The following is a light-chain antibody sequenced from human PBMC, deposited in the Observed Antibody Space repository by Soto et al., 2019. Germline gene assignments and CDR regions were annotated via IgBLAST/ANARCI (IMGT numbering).Light chain of an antibody. CDR2: DVS. CDR1: SSDVGGYNY. Sequence: QSALTQPASVSGSPGQSITISCTGTSSDVGGYNYVSWYQQHPGKAPKLMIYDVSNRPSGVSNRFSGSKSGNTASLTISGLQAEDVADYYCSSYTISSTLVFGGGTKVTVL. J-gene: IGLJ2*01. CDR3: SSYTISSTLV. V-gene: IGLV2-14*03.